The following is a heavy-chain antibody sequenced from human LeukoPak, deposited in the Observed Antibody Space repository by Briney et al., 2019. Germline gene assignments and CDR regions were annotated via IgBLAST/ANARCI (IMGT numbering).Heavy chain of an antibody. V-gene: IGHV4-4*07. CDR1: GGSISSYY. CDR2: IYTSGSI. J-gene: IGHJ4*02. CDR3: ARDHRRDHGDYHFDY. D-gene: IGHD4-17*01. Sequence: SETLSLTCIVSGGSISSYYWSLIRQPAGKGLEWIGRIYTSGSINYNPSLKSRVTMSVDTSKNQFSLKLTSLTAADTAVYYCARDHRRDHGDYHFDYWGQGTLVTVSS.